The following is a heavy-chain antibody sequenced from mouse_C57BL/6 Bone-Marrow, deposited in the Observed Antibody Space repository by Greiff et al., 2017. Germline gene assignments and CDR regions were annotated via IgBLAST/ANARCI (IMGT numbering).Heavy chain of an antibody. CDR3: ARRDYDDAY. Sequence: QVQLQQSGPGLVQPSQSLSITCTVSGFSLTSYGVHWVRQSPGKGLEWLGVIWSGGSTDYNAAFISRLSISKDNSKGQVFFKMNSLQADDTAIYYCARRDYDDAYWGQGTLVTVSA. D-gene: IGHD2-4*01. CDR2: IWSGGST. V-gene: IGHV2-2*01. CDR1: GFSLTSYG. J-gene: IGHJ3*01.